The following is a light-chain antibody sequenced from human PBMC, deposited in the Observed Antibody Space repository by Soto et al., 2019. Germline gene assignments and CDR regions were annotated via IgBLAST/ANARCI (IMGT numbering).Light chain of an antibody. J-gene: IGKJ1*01. Sequence: EIVLTQSPGTLSLSPGKRATLSCRASQSISSIYLAWYQQRHGQAPRLLIYGATSRATGIPDRFSGSGSGTEFTLTISRLETEDFAVYYCQQYGSSSWTLGQRTKVEIK. CDR1: QSISSIY. CDR2: GAT. V-gene: IGKV3-20*01. CDR3: QQYGSSSWT.